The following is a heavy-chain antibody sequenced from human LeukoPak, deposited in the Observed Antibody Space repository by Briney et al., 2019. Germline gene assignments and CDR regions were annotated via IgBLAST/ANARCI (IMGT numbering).Heavy chain of an antibody. CDR2: LNSDGSRI. CDR1: GCTFSSYW. Sequence: PGGSLRLSCAASGCTFSSYWMHWVRQAPGKGLVGVSRLNSDGSRINYADSLKGRFTISRDDDKNTLYLQMNSPRAEDTAVYYCARGNRLLDYWGQGTLVTVSS. V-gene: IGHV3-74*01. CDR3: ARGNRLLDY. D-gene: IGHD2/OR15-2a*01. J-gene: IGHJ4*02.